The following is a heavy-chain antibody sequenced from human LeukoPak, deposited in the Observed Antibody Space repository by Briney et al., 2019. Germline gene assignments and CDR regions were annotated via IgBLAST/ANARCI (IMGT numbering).Heavy chain of an antibody. Sequence: PSQTLSLTCTVSGGSISSGSYYWSWIRQPAGKGLEWIGRIYTSGSTNYNPSLKSRVTISVDTSKNQFSLKLSSVTAADTAVYYCAREPLPRIAAAGLADVFDYWGQGTLVTVSS. CDR2: IYTSGST. CDR3: AREPLPRIAAAGLADVFDY. V-gene: IGHV4-61*02. D-gene: IGHD6-13*01. CDR1: GGSISSGSYY. J-gene: IGHJ4*02.